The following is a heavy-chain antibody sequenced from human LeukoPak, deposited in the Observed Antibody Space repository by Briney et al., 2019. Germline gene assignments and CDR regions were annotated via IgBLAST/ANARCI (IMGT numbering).Heavy chain of an antibody. V-gene: IGHV3-48*01. J-gene: IGHJ5*02. D-gene: IGHD4-23*01. CDR3: ARAPTTVVTGLPFDP. Sequence: GGSLRLSCAASGFTFSSYSMNWVRQAPGKGLEWVSYISSSSSTIYYADSVKGRFTISRDNAKNSVYLQMNSMRAEDTAVYYCARAPTTVVTGLPFDPWGQGTLVTVSS. CDR2: ISSSSSTI. CDR1: GFTFSSYS.